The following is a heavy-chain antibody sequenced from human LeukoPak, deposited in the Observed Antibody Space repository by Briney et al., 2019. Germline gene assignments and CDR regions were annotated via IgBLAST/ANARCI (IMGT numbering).Heavy chain of an antibody. CDR3: ARGLGIVGATGPTY. V-gene: IGHV4-34*01. CDR2: INHSGST. D-gene: IGHD1-26*01. J-gene: IGHJ4*02. Sequence: PSETLSLTCAVYGGSFSGYYWSWIRQPPGKGLEWIGEINHSGSTNYNPSLKSRVTISVDTSKNQFSLKLSSVTAADTAVYYCARGLGIVGATGPTYWGQGTLVTVSS. CDR1: GGSFSGYY.